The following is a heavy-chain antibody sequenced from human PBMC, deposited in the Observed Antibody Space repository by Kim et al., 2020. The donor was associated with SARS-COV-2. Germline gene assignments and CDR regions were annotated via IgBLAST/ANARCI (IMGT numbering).Heavy chain of an antibody. V-gene: IGHV4-61*02. D-gene: IGHD6-19*01. CDR3: ARDRRRAGWPPSDWYFDL. CDR1: GGSISSGSYY. Sequence: SETLSLTCTVSGGSISSGSYYWSWIRQPAGKGLEWIGRIYTSGSTNYNPSLKSRVTISVDTSKNQFSLKLSSVTAADTAVYYCARDRRRAGWPPSDWYFDLWGRGTLVTVSS. CDR2: IYTSGST. J-gene: IGHJ2*01.